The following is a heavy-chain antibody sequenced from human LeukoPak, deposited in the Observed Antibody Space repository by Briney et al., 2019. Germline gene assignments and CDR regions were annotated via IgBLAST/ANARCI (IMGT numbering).Heavy chain of an antibody. V-gene: IGHV3-48*03. Sequence: GGSLRLSCAASGFTFSSYEMNWVRQAPGKGLEWVSSISRSATTIYYADSVRGRFTISRDNAKNSLYLQMNSLRAEDTAVYYCARAYSSGWHILDYWGQGTLVTVSS. J-gene: IGHJ4*02. CDR2: ISRSATTI. D-gene: IGHD6-19*01. CDR1: GFTFSSYE. CDR3: ARAYSSGWHILDY.